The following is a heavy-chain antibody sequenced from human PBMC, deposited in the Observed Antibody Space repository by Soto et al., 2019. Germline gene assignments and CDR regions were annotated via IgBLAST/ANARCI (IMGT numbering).Heavy chain of an antibody. J-gene: IGHJ5*02. D-gene: IGHD6-6*01. CDR2: IYPGDSDT. CDR1: GYSFTSYW. Sequence: PGESLKISCKASGYSFTSYWIAWVRQVPGKGLEWMGIIYPGDSDTRYSPSFQGQVTISADKSISTAYLQWSSLTASDTAIYYCARKGSMANRRNWLDPWGQGTPVTVSS. CDR3: ARKGSMANRRNWLDP. V-gene: IGHV5-51*01.